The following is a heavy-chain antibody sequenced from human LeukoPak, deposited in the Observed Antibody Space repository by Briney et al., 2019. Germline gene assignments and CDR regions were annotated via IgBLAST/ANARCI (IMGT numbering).Heavy chain of an antibody. J-gene: IGHJ4*02. D-gene: IGHD1-20*01. CDR3: AKDKWKTIDY. CDR1: GYTFSSYA. V-gene: IGHV3-23*01. CDR2: ISGSGGST. Sequence: GGSLRLSCAASGYTFSSYAMSWVRQAPGKGLEWVSAISGSGGSTYYADSVKGRFTISRDDSKNTLYLQMNSLRAEDTAVYYCAKDKWKTIDYWGQGTLVTVSS.